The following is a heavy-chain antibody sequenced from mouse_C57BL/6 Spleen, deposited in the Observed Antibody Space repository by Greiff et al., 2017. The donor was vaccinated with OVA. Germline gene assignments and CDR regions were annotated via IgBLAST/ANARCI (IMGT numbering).Heavy chain of an antibody. CDR3: ARRITTVVDY. CDR1: GYSFTGYY. V-gene: IGHV1-42*01. J-gene: IGHJ2*01. D-gene: IGHD1-1*01. Sequence: EVKLMESGPELVKPGASVKISCKASGYSFTGYYMNWVKQSPEKSLEWIGEINPSTGGTTYNQKFKAKATLTVDKSSSTAYMQLKSLTSEDSAVYYCARRITTVVDYWGQGTTLTVSS. CDR2: INPSTGGT.